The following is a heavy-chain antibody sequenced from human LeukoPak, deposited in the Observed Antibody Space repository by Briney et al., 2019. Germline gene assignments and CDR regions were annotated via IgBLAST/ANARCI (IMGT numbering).Heavy chain of an antibody. CDR3: ARDRGLGLPNWFTS. J-gene: IGHJ5*01. V-gene: IGHV3-21*01. CDR1: GFPFSSYS. Sequence: GGSLRLSCVGSGFPFSSYSMNWVRQAPGKGLEWVSSIDLNGNHINYADSVKDRFTIPRDNAKNSLFLQMDSLRVEDTAVYYCARDRGLGLPNWFTSWGKGTLVTVSS. D-gene: IGHD2-15*01. CDR2: IDLNGNHI.